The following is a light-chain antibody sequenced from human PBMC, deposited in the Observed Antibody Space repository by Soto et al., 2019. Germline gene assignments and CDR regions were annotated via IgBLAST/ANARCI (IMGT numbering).Light chain of an antibody. Sequence: EIVLTQSPGTLSLSPGERATLSCRASQSVSSSYLAWYQQKPGQAPRLLIYGASTRVTGIPARFSGSGSGTEFTLTISSLQSEDFAVYYCQQYNNWPPLTFGGGTKV. CDR1: QSVSSSY. CDR3: QQYNNWPPLT. J-gene: IGKJ4*01. V-gene: IGKV3-15*01. CDR2: GAS.